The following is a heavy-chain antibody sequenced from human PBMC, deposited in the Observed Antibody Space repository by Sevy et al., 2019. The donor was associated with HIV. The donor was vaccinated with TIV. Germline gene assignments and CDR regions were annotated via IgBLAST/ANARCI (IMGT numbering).Heavy chain of an antibody. J-gene: IGHJ5*02. CDR2: ISSSSSYT. Sequence: GGSLRLSCAASGFTFSDYYMSWIRQAPGKGLEWVSYISSSSSYTNYAHSVKGRFTISRDNAKNSLYLQMNSLRAEDTAVYYCARVDYNLNGSNWFDPWGQGTLVTVSS. V-gene: IGHV3-11*06. CDR1: GFTFSDYY. D-gene: IGHD4-4*01. CDR3: ARVDYNLNGSNWFDP.